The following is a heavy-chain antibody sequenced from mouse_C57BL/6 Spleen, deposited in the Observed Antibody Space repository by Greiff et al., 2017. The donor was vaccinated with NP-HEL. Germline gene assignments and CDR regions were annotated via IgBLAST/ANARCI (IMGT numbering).Heavy chain of an antibody. V-gene: IGHV1-53*01. J-gene: IGHJ2*01. D-gene: IGHD3-1*01. CDR1: GYTFTSYW. CDR3: ARNPLGLHYFDY. Sequence: QVQLQQPGTELVKPGASVKLSCKASGYTFTSYWMHWVKQRPGQGLEWIGNINPSNGGTNYNEKFKSKATLTVDKSSSTAYMQLRSLTSEDSAVYYCARNPLGLHYFDYWGQGTTLTVSS. CDR2: INPSNGGT.